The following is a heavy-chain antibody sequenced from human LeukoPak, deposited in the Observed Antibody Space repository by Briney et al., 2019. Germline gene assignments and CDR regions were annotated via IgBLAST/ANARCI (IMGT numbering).Heavy chain of an antibody. D-gene: IGHD3-10*01. Sequence: SETLSLTCAVYGGSFSGYYWSWIRQPPGKGLEWIGEINHSGSTNYNPSLKSRVTISVDTSKNQFSLKLSSVTAADTAVYYCARAGTMVRGGGGSDYWGQGTLVTVSS. CDR1: GGSFSGYY. CDR3: ARAGTMVRGGGGSDY. J-gene: IGHJ4*02. V-gene: IGHV4-34*01. CDR2: INHSGST.